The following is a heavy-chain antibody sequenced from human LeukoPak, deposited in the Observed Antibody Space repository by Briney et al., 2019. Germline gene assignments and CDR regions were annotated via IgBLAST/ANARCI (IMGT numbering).Heavy chain of an antibody. D-gene: IGHD6-13*01. J-gene: IGHJ6*02. V-gene: IGHV4-59*08. CDR3: ARLGLAAAASYYYYYGMDV. Sequence: SETLSLTCAVYGGSFSSYYWSWIRQPPGKGLEWIGYIYYSGSTNYNPSLKSRVTISVDTSKNQFSLKLSSVTAADTAVYYCARLGLAAAASYYYYYGMDVWGQGTTVTVSS. CDR2: IYYSGST. CDR1: GGSFSSYY.